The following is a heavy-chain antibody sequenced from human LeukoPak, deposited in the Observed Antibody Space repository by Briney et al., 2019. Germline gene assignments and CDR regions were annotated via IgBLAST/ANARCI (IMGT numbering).Heavy chain of an antibody. CDR3: AKEGSRWLVSGWFDP. CDR1: GFTFRNSA. Sequence: QPGGSLRLSCAASGFTFRNSASSWIRQAPGKGLEWVSTISNSGDRTLYADSVKGRFLISRDNSKNTLYLQMNSLRAEDTAVYYCAKEGSRWLVSGWFDPWGQGTLVTVSS. D-gene: IGHD6-19*01. J-gene: IGHJ5*02. CDR2: ISNSGDRT. V-gene: IGHV3-23*01.